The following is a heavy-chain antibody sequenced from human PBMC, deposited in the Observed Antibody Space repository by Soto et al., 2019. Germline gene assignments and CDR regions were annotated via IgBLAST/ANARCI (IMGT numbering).Heavy chain of an antibody. CDR3: ARGGYCSSTSCYNYLDY. J-gene: IGHJ4*02. CDR2: ISAYNGNT. V-gene: IGHV1-18*04. CDR1: GDTFISYG. D-gene: IGHD2-2*02. Sequence: ASVKVSCTASGDTFISYGISWVRHAPGQGLEWMGWISAYNGNTNYAQKLQGRVTMTTDTSTSTAYMELRSLRSDDTAVYYCARGGYCSSTSCYNYLDYWGQGTLVTVSS.